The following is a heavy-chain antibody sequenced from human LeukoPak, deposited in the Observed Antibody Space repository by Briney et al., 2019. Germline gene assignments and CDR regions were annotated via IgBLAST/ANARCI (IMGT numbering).Heavy chain of an antibody. CDR2: INPNSGGT. V-gene: IGHV1-2*02. CDR3: AILRFFDWPYRFDP. CDR1: GYTFTGYY. Sequence: ASVKVSCKASGYTFTGYYMHWVRQAPGQGREWIGWINPNSGGTNYAQKFQGRVTMTRDTSISTAYMELSRLRSDDTAVYYCAILRFFDWPYRFDPWGQGTLVTVSS. D-gene: IGHD3-9*01. J-gene: IGHJ5*02.